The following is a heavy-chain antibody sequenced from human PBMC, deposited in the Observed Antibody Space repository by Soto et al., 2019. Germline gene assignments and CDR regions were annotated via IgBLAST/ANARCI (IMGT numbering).Heavy chain of an antibody. J-gene: IGHJ4*02. D-gene: IGHD5-12*01. CDR3: AAQTNLIGYSGYVDYGGVSQEPFDY. V-gene: IGHV3-23*01. Sequence: GGSLRLSCAASGFTFSSYAMSWVRQAPGKGLEWVSAISGSGGNTYYADSVKGRFTISRDNSKNTLYLQMNSLRAEDTAVYYCAAQTNLIGYSGYVDYGGVSQEPFDYWGQGTLVTVSS. CDR2: ISGSGGNT. CDR1: GFTFSSYA.